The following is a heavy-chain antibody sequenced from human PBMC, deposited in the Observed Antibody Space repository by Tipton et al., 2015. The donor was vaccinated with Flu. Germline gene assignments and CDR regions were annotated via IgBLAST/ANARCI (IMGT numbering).Heavy chain of an antibody. CDR3: ARELNYGMDV. CDR2: IYYSGGT. CDR1: GGSISSYY. V-gene: IGHV4-59*01. J-gene: IGHJ6*02. Sequence: LRLSCTVSGGSISSYYWSWIRQPPGKGLEWIGYIYYSGGTNYNPSLKSRVTISVDTSKNQFSLKLSSVTAADTAVYYCARELNYGMDVWGQGTTVTVSS.